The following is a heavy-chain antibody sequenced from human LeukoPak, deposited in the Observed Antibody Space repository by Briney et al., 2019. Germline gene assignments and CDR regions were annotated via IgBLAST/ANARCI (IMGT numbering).Heavy chain of an antibody. CDR3: AREIGPIQLHLWGSAFDY. J-gene: IGHJ4*02. V-gene: IGHV1-46*01. D-gene: IGHD5-18*01. Sequence: ASVKVSCKASGYTFTGYYIHWVRQAPGQGLEWMGIINPRGGSTSYAQKFQGRVTMTRDTSTSTLYMELSSLRSEDTAVYYCAREIGPIQLHLWGSAFDYWGQGTLVTVSS. CDR2: INPRGGST. CDR1: GYTFTGYY.